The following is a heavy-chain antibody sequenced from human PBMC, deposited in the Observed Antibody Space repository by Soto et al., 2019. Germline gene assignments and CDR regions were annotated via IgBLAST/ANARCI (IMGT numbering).Heavy chain of an antibody. CDR2: IDTSGST. CDR3: ARGGQDFWSGPFDY. CDR1: GGSISNYY. V-gene: IGHV4-4*07. Sequence: SETLSLTCTVSGGSISNYYCNWIRQPAGKGLEWIGRIDTSGSTNYNPSLKSRVTMSVDTSKQEFSLKLSSVTAADTALYYCARGGQDFWSGPFDYWGRGALVTVSS. J-gene: IGHJ4*02. D-gene: IGHD3-3*01.